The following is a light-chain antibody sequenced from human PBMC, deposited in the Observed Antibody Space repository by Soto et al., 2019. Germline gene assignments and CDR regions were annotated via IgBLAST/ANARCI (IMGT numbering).Light chain of an antibody. CDR1: QSISSY. CDR3: QQSHSTPPA. Sequence: DIQMTQSPSSLSASVADRVIITCRASQSISSYLNWYQQKPGKAPKLLIYAASSLQSGVPSRFSGSGSGTDFTLTISSLQPEDVATYFCQQSHSTPPAFGQGTRLEIK. CDR2: AAS. J-gene: IGKJ5*01. V-gene: IGKV1-39*01.